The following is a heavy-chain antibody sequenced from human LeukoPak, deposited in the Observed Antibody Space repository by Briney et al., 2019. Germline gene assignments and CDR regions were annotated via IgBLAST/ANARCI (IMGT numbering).Heavy chain of an antibody. CDR3: GRLAGTRYPWYLDY. CDR1: GFTFSSYT. V-gene: IGHV3-48*04. D-gene: IGHD7-27*01. Sequence: GGSLRLSCAASGFTFSSYTMNWVRQAPGKGLEWVSSISPSSSPTYYSDSVRGRFSISRENARDSLYLQMNSLRAEDTAGYYCGRLAGTRYPWYLDYWGQGTLVTVCS. CDR2: ISPSSSPT. J-gene: IGHJ4*02.